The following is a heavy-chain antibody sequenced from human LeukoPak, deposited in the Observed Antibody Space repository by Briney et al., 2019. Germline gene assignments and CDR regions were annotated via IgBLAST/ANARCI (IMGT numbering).Heavy chain of an antibody. CDR1: GYTLTELS. CDR3: ARGFASYDTNDFAFSYY. J-gene: IGHJ4*02. D-gene: IGHD3-10*01. CDR2: FDPEDGET. V-gene: IGHV1-24*01. Sequence: ASVKVSCKVSGYTLTELSMHWVRQAPGKGLEWMGGFDPEDGETIYAQKFQGRVTMTEDTSTDTAYMELSSLRSEDTAIYYCARGFASYDTNDFAFSYYWGQGTLVTVSS.